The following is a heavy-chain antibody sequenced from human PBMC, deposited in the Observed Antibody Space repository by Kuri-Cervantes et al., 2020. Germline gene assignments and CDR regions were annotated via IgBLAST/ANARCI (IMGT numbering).Heavy chain of an antibody. CDR1: GGTFSSYA. CDR3: AWSSAGYYGMDV. D-gene: IGHD6-19*01. J-gene: IGHJ6*02. Sequence: SVKVSCKASGGTFSSYAISWVRQAPGQGLEWMGGIIPIFGTANYAQKFQGRVTITADESTSTAYMELSSLRSEDTAVYYCAWSSAGYYGMDVWGQGTTVTVSS. CDR2: IIPIFGTA. V-gene: IGHV1-69*13.